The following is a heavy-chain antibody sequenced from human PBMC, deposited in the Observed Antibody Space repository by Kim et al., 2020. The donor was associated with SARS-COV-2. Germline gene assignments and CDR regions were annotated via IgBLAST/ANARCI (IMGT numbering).Heavy chain of an antibody. J-gene: IGHJ4*02. CDR2: ITTNTGNP. Sequence: ASVKVSCKASGYTFTSYAMHWVRQAPGQGLQWMGWITTNTGNPTYAQGFTGRFVFSLDTSVSTAYLQISSLKAEDTAVYYCARASSGRSFDYWGQGTLVTVSS. CDR1: GYTFTSYA. CDR3: ARASSGRSFDY. D-gene: IGHD6-19*01. V-gene: IGHV7-4-1*02.